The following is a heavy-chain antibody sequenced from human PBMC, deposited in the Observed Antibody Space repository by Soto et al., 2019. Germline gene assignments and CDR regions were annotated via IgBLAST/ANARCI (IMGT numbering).Heavy chain of an antibody. CDR1: GFTFDDYA. V-gene: IGHV3-9*01. CDR3: ARGLVGPDY. CDR2: ISWNSGSI. J-gene: IGHJ4*02. Sequence: GGSLRLSCAASGFTFDDYAMHWVRQAPGKGLEWVSGISWNSGSIGYADSVKGRFTFSRDNAKNTLYLQMDSLRAEDTAVYYCARGLVGPDYWGQGTLVNVSS.